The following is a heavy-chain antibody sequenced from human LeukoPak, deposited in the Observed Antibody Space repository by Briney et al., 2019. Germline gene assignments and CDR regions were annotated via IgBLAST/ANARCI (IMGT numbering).Heavy chain of an antibody. CDR1: GGTFSSYT. Sequence: SVKVSCKASGGTFSSYTISWVRQAPGQGLEWMGRIIPILGIANYAQKFQGRVTITADKSTSTAYMELSSLRSEDTAVYYCARPKDYYDSSGYGCWGQGSLVTVSS. D-gene: IGHD3-22*01. V-gene: IGHV1-69*02. CDR3: ARPKDYYDSSGYGC. J-gene: IGHJ4*02. CDR2: IIPILGIA.